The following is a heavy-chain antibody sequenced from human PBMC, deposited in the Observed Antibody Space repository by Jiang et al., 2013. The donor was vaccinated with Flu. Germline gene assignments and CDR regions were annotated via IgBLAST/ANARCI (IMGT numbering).Heavy chain of an antibody. CDR3: ARLRADYHGSGIWDDRFPLDS. Sequence: GAEVKKPGSSVKVSCKASGGIFSNYSITWVRQAPGQGLEWVGRIIPIVGITNYAQKFQGRVTISVDKATSTSYMEPSSLTAEDTALFYCARLRADYHGSGIWDDRFPLDSWGQGSLVTVSS. V-gene: IGHV1-69*02. D-gene: IGHD3-10*01. CDR2: IIPIVGIT. CDR1: GGIFSNYS. J-gene: IGHJ4*02.